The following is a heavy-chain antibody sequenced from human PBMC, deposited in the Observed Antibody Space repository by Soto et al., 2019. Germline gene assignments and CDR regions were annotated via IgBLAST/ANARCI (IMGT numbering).Heavy chain of an antibody. J-gene: IGHJ6*02. V-gene: IGHV1-69*13. CDR1: GGTFRSYA. Sequence: SVKVSCKDTGGTFRSYAISGGRHAPGQGLEWMGGIIPIFGTANYAQKFQGRVTITADESTSTAYMELSSLRSEDTAVYYCARVVTPYDYYYGMDVWGQGTTVTVSS. D-gene: IGHD4-4*01. CDR3: ARVVTPYDYYYGMDV. CDR2: IIPIFGTA.